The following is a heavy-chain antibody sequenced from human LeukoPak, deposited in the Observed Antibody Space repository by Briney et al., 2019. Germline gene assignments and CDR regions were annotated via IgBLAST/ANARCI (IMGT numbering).Heavy chain of an antibody. Sequence: ASVKVSCKVSGYTLTELSMHWVRQAPGKGLEWMGGFDPEDGETIYAQKFQGRVTMTEDTSTDTAYMELSSLRSVDTAVYYCATGPPLGGNSGLDYWGQGTLVTVSS. J-gene: IGHJ4*02. CDR3: ATGPPLGGNSGLDY. D-gene: IGHD4-23*01. CDR2: FDPEDGET. CDR1: GYTLTELS. V-gene: IGHV1-24*01.